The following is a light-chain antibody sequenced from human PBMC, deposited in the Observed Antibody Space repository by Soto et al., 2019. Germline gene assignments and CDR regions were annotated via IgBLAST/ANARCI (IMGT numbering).Light chain of an antibody. V-gene: IGLV3-21*02. J-gene: IGLJ1*01. CDR2: DNN. Sequence: SYELTQPPSLSVAPGQTARVTCGGNNIGVKSVHWYQQRPGQAPVLVVYDNNDRPSGIPERFSGYNSGNTATLTISRVEAGDEADYYCQVWDGTTDKIYVFGTGTKVTVL. CDR3: QVWDGTTDKIYV. CDR1: NIGVKS.